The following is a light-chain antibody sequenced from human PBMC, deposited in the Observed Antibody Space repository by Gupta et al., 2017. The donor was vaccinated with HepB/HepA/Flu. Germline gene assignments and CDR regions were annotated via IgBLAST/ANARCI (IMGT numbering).Light chain of an antibody. J-gene: IGLJ1*01. CDR3: KYSDRRIHGYV. CDR1: SSNIGGNFD. CDR2: GNY. Sequence: QSVLTHPPSVSGAPVQMVTMSCTGSSSNIGGNFDVHWYQQVQGTEPKILIYGNYNRPSGVMDRGFCCTTGNYASPLTDGVQAEEEADDYCKYSDRRIHGYVFGTGTKVTVI. V-gene: IGLV1-40*01.